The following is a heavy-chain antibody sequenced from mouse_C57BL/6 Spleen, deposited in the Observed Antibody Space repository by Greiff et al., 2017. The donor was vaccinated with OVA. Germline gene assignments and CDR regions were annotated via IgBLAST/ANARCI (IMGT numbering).Heavy chain of an antibody. D-gene: IGHD4-1*01. CDR3: AREGLGSYWYFDV. J-gene: IGHJ1*03. CDR1: GYAFSSSW. V-gene: IGHV1-82*01. Sequence: QVQLQQSGPELVKPGASVKISCKASGYAFSSSWMNWVKQRPGKGLEWIGRIYPGDGDTNYNGKFKGKATLTADKSSSTAYMQLSSLTSEDSAVYFCAREGLGSYWYFDVWGTGTTVTVSS. CDR2: IYPGDGDT.